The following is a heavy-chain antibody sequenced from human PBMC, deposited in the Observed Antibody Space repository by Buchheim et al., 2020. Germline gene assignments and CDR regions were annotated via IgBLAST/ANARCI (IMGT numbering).Heavy chain of an antibody. J-gene: IGHJ4*02. Sequence: QVQLVESGGGVVQPGRSLRLSCAASGFTFSSYGMHWVRQAPGKGLEWVAVIWYDGSNKYYADSVKGRFTISRDNSKNTLYLQMNSLRAEDTAVYYCARDGSLIYYYDSSGYYYYFDYWGQGTL. CDR2: IWYDGSNK. V-gene: IGHV3-33*01. CDR1: GFTFSSYG. CDR3: ARDGSLIYYYDSSGYYYYFDY. D-gene: IGHD3-22*01.